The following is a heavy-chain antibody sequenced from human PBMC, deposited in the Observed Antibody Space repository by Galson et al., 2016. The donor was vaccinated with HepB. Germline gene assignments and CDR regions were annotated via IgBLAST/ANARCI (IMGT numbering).Heavy chain of an antibody. CDR3: ARGRAGYHYDY. J-gene: IGHJ4*02. Sequence: SVKVSCKASGDTFSTYGIGWVRQAPGQGLEWMGGIIPLFGTTNYAQKFQGRVTLTADASTGTGYMDLGSLVSEDAAVYYWARGRAGYHYDYWGQGTLATVSS. CDR1: GDTFSTYG. CDR2: IIPLFGTT. V-gene: IGHV1-69*13. D-gene: IGHD3-9*01.